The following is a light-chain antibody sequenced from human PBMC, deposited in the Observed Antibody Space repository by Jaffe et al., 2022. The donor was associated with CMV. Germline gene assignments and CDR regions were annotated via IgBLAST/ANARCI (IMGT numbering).Light chain of an antibody. Sequence: DIQMTQFPSSLSASVGGRVTITCRASQSIGSDVNWYQQRPGKAPKILIRASSILYSGVPSRFSGGGSGTQFSLTISSLQPEDFATYYCQYRGSTFGQGTKLDIE. CDR1: QSIGSD. CDR2: ASS. J-gene: IGKJ2*01. V-gene: IGKV1-39*01. CDR3: QYRGST.